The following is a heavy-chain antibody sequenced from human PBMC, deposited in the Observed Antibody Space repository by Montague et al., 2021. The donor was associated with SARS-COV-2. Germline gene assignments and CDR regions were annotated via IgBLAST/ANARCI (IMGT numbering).Heavy chain of an antibody. D-gene: IGHD3-22*01. CDR1: GGSISSYY. J-gene: IGHJ4*02. Sequence: SETLSLTCTVSGGSISSYYWSWIRQPPGKGLDWIGYIYYSGSTNYNPSLKSRVTISVDTSKNQFSLKLTSVTAAGTAVYYCARGRDGYYHRSALFDYWGQGTLVTVSS. CDR3: ARGRDGYYHRSALFDY. CDR2: IYYSGST. V-gene: IGHV4-59*01.